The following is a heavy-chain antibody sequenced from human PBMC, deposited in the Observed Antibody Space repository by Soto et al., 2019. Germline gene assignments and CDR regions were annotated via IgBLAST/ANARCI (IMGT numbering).Heavy chain of an antibody. CDR3: ARGHSTDCSNGVCSFFYNHEMDV. CDR2: INPKSGGT. Sequence: ASVKVSCKASGYTFTSYGISWVRQAPGQGLEWLGRINPKSGGTSTAQKFQGWVTMTRDRSISTVYMELTRLRSDDTAVYFCARGHSTDCSNGVCSFFYNHEMDVWGQGTTVTVS. J-gene: IGHJ6*02. D-gene: IGHD2-8*01. V-gene: IGHV1-2*04. CDR1: GYTFTSYG.